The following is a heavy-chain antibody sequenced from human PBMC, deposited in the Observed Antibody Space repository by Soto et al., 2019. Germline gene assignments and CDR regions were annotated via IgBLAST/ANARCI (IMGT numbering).Heavy chain of an antibody. D-gene: IGHD2-15*01. V-gene: IGHV3-30*18. CDR1: GFTFRSYG. CDR3: AKERRDCSGGSYYYDTLDY. J-gene: IGHJ4*02. CDR2: ISYDGSKT. Sequence: QVQLVESGGGVVQPGRSLRLSCAASGFTFRSYGMHWVRQAPGKGLEWLAVISYDGSKTFYADSVKGRFTISRDNSKNTQFLQMNSLRAEDTAVYYCAKERRDCSGGSYYYDTLDYWGQGTLVTVS.